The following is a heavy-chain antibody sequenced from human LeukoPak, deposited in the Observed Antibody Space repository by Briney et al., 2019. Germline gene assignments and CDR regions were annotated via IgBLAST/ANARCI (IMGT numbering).Heavy chain of an antibody. D-gene: IGHD5-24*01. Sequence: GRSLRLSCAASGFTFSSYAMRWVRQAPGKGLEWVAVISYDGSNKYYADSVKGRFTISRDNPKNTLYLQMNSLTAEDTAVYYCARDIDGYNMLDYWGQGTLVTVSS. CDR2: ISYDGSNK. J-gene: IGHJ4*02. CDR1: GFTFSSYA. V-gene: IGHV3-30*01. CDR3: ARDIDGYNMLDY.